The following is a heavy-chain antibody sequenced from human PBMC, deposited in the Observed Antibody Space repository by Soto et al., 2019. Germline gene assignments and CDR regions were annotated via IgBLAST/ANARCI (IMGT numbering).Heavy chain of an antibody. CDR2: INHSGST. D-gene: IGHD3-10*01. V-gene: IGHV4-34*01. CDR3: AGGRPLRVRLRFDP. Sequence: QVQLQQWGAGLLKPSETLSLTCAVYGGSFSGYYWSWIRQPPGKGLEWIGEINHSGSTNYNPSLKSRVTISVDTSKNQFSLKLSSVTAADTAVYYCAGGRPLRVRLRFDPWGQGTLVTVSS. CDR1: GGSFSGYY. J-gene: IGHJ5*02.